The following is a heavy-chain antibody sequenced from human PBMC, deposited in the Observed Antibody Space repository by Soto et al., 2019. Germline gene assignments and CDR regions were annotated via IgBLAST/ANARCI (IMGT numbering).Heavy chain of an antibody. CDR2: IWYDGSNK. J-gene: IGHJ4*02. CDR3: ARGYDILTGYPYYFDY. CDR1: GFTFSSYG. V-gene: IGHV3-33*01. Sequence: QVQLVESGGGVVQPGRSLRLSCAASGFTFSSYGMHWVRQAPGKGLEWVAVIWYDGSNKYYADSVKGRFTISRDNSKNTLYLQMNCLRAEDTAVYYCARGYDILTGYPYYFDYWGQGTLVTVSS. D-gene: IGHD3-9*01.